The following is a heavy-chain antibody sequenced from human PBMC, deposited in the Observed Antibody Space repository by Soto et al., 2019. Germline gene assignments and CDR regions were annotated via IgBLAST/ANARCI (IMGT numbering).Heavy chain of an antibody. CDR2: INPNSGGT. D-gene: IGHD3-3*01. V-gene: IGHV1-2*02. Sequence: ASVKVSCKASGYTFTGYYMHWVRQAPGQGLEWMGWINPNSGGTNYAQKFQGRVTMTRDTSISTAYMELSRLRSDDTAVYYCARSFGAEGHYYYYGMDVWGQGTTVTVSS. CDR3: ARSFGAEGHYYYYGMDV. CDR1: GYTFTGYY. J-gene: IGHJ6*02.